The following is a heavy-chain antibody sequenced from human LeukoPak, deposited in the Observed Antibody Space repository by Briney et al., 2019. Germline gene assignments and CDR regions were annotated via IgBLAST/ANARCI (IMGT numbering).Heavy chain of an antibody. V-gene: IGHV4-34*01. CDR3: VRDRGELYDY. CDR1: GGSFSGYY. Sequence: SETLSLTCAVYGGSFSGYYWSWIRQPPGKGLEWIGEINHSGSTNYNPSLKSRVTISVDTSKNQFSLKLSSVTAADTALYYCVRDRGELYDYWGQGTLVTVSS. D-gene: IGHD3-10*01. CDR2: INHSGST. J-gene: IGHJ4*02.